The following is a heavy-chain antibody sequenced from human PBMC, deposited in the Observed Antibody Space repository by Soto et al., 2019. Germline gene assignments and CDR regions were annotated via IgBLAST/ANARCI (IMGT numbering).Heavy chain of an antibody. CDR2: IFYNGIN. Sequence: KTSETLSLTFTVSGGSISSISHSWGWIRQPPGQGLELIGNIFYNGINYYNPSLTSRVTISAETSKKHFSLKLRSVTVADTAVYSCARLVTRSKYYFDXWGQGSLVTVSX. D-gene: IGHD3-16*02. CDR3: ARLVTRSKYYFDX. J-gene: IGHJ4*02. CDR1: GGSISSISHS. V-gene: IGHV4-39*02.